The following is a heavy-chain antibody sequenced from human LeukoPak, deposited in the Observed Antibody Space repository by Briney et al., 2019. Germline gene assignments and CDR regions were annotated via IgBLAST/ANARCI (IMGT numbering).Heavy chain of an antibody. CDR3: ARQGAIFGVVMAANWFDP. CDR2: IYYSGST. CDR1: GGPISSSSYY. Sequence: SETLSLTCTVSGGPISSSSYYWGWIRQPPGKGLEWIGSIYYSGSTYYNPSLKSRVTISVDTSKNQFSLKLSSVTAADTAVYYCARQGAIFGVVMAANWFDPWGQGTLVTVSS. V-gene: IGHV4-39*01. J-gene: IGHJ5*02. D-gene: IGHD3-3*01.